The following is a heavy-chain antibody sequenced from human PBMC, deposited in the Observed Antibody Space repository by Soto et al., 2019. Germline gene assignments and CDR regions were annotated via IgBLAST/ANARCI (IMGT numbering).Heavy chain of an antibody. J-gene: IGHJ6*03. CDR2: IWYDGSNK. CDR1: GFTFSRYG. CDR3: ARDPTETNYYYYYMGV. V-gene: IGHV3-33*01. Sequence: QVQLVESGGGVVQPGRSLRLSCAASGFTFSRYGMHWVRQAPGKGLEWVAVIWYDGSNKYYEDFVKGRFNISRDNSKNTLYLQMNSLRAEDTAVYYCARDPTETNYYYYYMGVWGKGTTVTVSS. D-gene: IGHD1-7*01.